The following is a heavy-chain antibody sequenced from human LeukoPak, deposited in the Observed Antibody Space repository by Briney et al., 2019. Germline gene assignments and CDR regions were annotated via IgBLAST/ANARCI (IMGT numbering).Heavy chain of an antibody. Sequence: GESLKISCKGSGYNFPTSWIGWVRQMPGKGLEWMGIIYPSDSDTRYSPSFQGHVTISADKSISTAYLQWSSLKASDTAIYYCARLRGPAADYWRQGTLVTVSS. V-gene: IGHV5-51*01. CDR3: ARLRGPAADY. J-gene: IGHJ4*02. D-gene: IGHD6-13*01. CDR2: IYPSDSDT. CDR1: GYNFPTSW.